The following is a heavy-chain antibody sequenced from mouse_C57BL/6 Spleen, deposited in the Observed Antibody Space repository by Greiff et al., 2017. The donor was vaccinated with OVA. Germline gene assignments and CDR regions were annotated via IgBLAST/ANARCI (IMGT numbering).Heavy chain of an antibody. Sequence: QVQLQQPGAELVKPGASVKISCKASGYAFSSYWMNWVKQRPGKGLAWIGQIYPGDGDTNYNGKFKGKATLTADKSSSTAYMQLSSLTSEDSAVYFCARRWDYYGSSYGAMDYWGQGTSVTVSS. V-gene: IGHV1-80*01. CDR1: GYAFSSYW. D-gene: IGHD1-1*01. CDR2: IYPGDGDT. CDR3: ARRWDYYGSSYGAMDY. J-gene: IGHJ4*01.